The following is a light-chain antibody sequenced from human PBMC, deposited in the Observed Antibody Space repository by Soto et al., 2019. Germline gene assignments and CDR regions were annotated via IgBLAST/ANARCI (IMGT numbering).Light chain of an antibody. J-gene: IGLJ1*01. V-gene: IGLV1-44*01. CDR3: AAWDDSLDRFV. Sequence: QSVLTQPPSASGIPGQRVTISCSGSRSNIGSNNVNWYQQLPGTAPRLLTFNNHLRPSGVPDRFSGSKSGTSASLAISGLQSEDEGDYYCAAWDDSLDRFVFGTGTKVTVL. CDR2: NNH. CDR1: RSNIGSNN.